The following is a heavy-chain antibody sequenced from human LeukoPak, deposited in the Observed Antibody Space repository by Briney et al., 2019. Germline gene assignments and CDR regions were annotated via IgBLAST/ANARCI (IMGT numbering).Heavy chain of an antibody. CDR1: GFTFSSYE. CDR2: ISSSGSPI. V-gene: IGHV3-48*03. J-gene: IGHJ3*02. CDR3: ARAKRNGFDI. Sequence: PGGSLRLSCAASGFTFSSYEMNWVRQAPGKGLEWVSYISSSGSPIYYADSVKGRFTISRDNAKNSLYLQMNSLRAEDTAVYYCARAKRNGFDIWGQGTMVTVSS.